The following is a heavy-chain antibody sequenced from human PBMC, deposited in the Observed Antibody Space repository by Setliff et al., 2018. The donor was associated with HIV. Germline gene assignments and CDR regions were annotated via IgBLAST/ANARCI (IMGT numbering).Heavy chain of an antibody. J-gene: IGHJ6*03. CDR1: GGSTTTESYY. V-gene: IGHV4-61*09. CDR3: ARDRGSSYYYYYYTDV. D-gene: IGHD6-6*01. CDR2: IYTGGST. Sequence: SETLSLTCTVSGGSTTTESYYWIWIRQAAGKGLEHIGHIYTGGSTNYNPSLKSRVVIAGDTSKNQFSLRLTSVTAADTAVYYCARDRGSSYYYYYYTDVWGKGTTVTVSS.